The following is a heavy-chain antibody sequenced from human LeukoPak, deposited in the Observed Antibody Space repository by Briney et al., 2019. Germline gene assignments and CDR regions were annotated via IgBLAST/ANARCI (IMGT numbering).Heavy chain of an antibody. D-gene: IGHD5-24*01. J-gene: IGHJ5*02. CDR2: IFYLGNT. Sequence: PSETLSLTCTVSGGSLRSYYWSWIRQTPGKGPEWIGYIFYLGNTNYNPSFESRVTMSVDTSKNQFSLKLRSMTAADTAIYYCARKGLQDWFDPWGQGTLATVSS. V-gene: IGHV4-59*01. CDR3: ARKGLQDWFDP. CDR1: GGSLRSYY.